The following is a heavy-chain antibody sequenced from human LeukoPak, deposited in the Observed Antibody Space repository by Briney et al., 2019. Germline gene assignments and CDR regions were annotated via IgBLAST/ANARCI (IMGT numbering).Heavy chain of an antibody. CDR3: ARAGGSYYYYMDV. V-gene: IGHV3-48*03. CDR1: GFSFSNYE. Sequence: GGSLRLSCAASGFSFSNYEVNWVRQAPGQGLEWISYITASSTTIYYADSVKGRFTISRDNAKNSLYLQMNGLRAEDTAVYYCARAGGSYYYYMDVWGKGTTVTVSS. J-gene: IGHJ6*03. CDR2: ITASSTTI. D-gene: IGHD2-15*01.